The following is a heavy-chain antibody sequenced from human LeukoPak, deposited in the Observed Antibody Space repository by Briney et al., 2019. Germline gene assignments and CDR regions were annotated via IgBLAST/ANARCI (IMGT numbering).Heavy chain of an antibody. Sequence: GGSLRLSCAASGFTFSSYWMTWVRQAPGKGLEWVANIKQDGSEKFYVDSVKGRFTISRDNAKSSLYLQMNSLRAEDTAVYFCVRESVYSSRSYYSYWGQGTLVTVPS. V-gene: IGHV3-7*04. D-gene: IGHD3-10*01. CDR1: GFTFSSYW. J-gene: IGHJ4*02. CDR3: VRESVYSSRSYYSY. CDR2: IKQDGSEK.